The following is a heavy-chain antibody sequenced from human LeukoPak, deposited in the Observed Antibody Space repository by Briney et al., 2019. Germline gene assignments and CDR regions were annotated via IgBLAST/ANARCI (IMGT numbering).Heavy chain of an antibody. J-gene: IGHJ4*02. CDR1: GYTFTSYD. Sequence: ASVKVSCKASGYTFTSYDINWVRQATGQGLERTGSMNPNSGNTGYAQKFQGRVSMTRNTSISTAYMELSSLRSEDTAVYYCARGQGTGYSSSWYDYWGQGTLVTVSS. CDR2: MNPNSGNT. V-gene: IGHV1-8*01. D-gene: IGHD6-13*01. CDR3: ARGQGTGYSSSWYDY.